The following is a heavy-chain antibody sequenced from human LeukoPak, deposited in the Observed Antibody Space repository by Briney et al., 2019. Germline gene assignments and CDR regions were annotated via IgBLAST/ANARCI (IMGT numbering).Heavy chain of an antibody. J-gene: IGHJ6*03. CDR1: GFTFSSYA. Sequence: GGSLRLSCAASGFTFSSYAMSWVRQAPGKGLEWVSAISGSGGSTYYADSVKGRFTISRDNSKNTLYLQMNSLRAEDTAVYYCARKGSLAYCSSTSCPKDPGYYYYYMDVWGKGTTVTVSS. CDR3: ARKGSLAYCSSTSCPKDPGYYYYYMDV. CDR2: ISGSGGST. V-gene: IGHV3-23*01. D-gene: IGHD2-2*01.